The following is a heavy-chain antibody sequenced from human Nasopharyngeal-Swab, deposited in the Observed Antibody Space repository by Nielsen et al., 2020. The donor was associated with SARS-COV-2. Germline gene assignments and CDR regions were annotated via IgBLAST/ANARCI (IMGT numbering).Heavy chain of an antibody. CDR2: FDPEDGET. CDR1: GYTLTELS. J-gene: IGHJ5*01. V-gene: IGHV1-24*01. CDR3: ATGTSSGRANWFDS. Sequence: ASVKVSCKVSGYTLTELSMHWVRQAPGKGLEWMGGFDPEDGETIYAQKFQGRVTMTEDTSTDTAYMELSSLRSEDTAVYYCATGTSSGRANWFDSWGQGTLVTVSS. D-gene: IGHD3-3*01.